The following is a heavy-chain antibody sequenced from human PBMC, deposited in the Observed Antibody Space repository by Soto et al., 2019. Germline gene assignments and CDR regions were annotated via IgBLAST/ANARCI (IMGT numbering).Heavy chain of an antibody. V-gene: IGHV3-30-3*01. Sequence: QVQLVESGGGVVQPGRSLRLSCAASGFAFSGYVMHWVRQAPGKGLEWVAVISYDGNNKYYADSVKGRFTISRDISKNTLYMQMNSLRAEDTAVYYCASDRDVHNKGVFDYWGQGTLVTVSS. J-gene: IGHJ4*02. CDR2: ISYDGNNK. CDR3: ASDRDVHNKGVFDY. CDR1: GFAFSGYV.